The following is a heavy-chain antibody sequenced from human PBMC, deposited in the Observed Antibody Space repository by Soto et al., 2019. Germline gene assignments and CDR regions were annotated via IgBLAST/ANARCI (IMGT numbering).Heavy chain of an antibody. CDR1: GYTFTSYD. J-gene: IGHJ4*02. CDR2: MNPNSGNT. V-gene: IGHV1-8*01. D-gene: IGHD6-19*01. CDR3: AGGGTVAGNDS. Sequence: QVQLVQSGAEVKKPGASVKVSCKASGYTFTSYDINWVRQATGQGLEWMGWMNPNSGNTGYAQKFQGRVTMTRNTSTTKAKMEWRSLGSENTAGYYWAGGGTVAGNDSWGREPWSPSPQ.